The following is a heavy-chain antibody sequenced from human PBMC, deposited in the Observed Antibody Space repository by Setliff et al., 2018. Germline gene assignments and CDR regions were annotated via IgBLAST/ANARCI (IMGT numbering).Heavy chain of an antibody. CDR3: AKEYVVSSFVSNSHQHYGLDV. CDR2: IYTSGAT. J-gene: IGHJ6*02. CDR1: GASLSSGSYY. Sequence: SETLSLTCTVSGASLSSGSYYWSWIRQSAGKGLEWIGRIYTSGATTYSPSLKSRVSISADTSKNLFSLRLKSVTAADTAVYYCAKEYVVSSFVSNSHQHYGLDVWGQGATVTVSS. D-gene: IGHD2-21*01. V-gene: IGHV4-61*02.